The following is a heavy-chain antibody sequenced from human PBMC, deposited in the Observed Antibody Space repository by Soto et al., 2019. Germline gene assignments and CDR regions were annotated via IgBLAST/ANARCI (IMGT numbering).Heavy chain of an antibody. CDR1: GYTCTIYG. V-gene: IGHV1-18*04. J-gene: IGHJ6*02. CDR2: ISAYNGNT. CDR3: ARDRRIVGARYYYYGMDV. Sequence: ASVKVSCKASGYTCTIYGISCVLQAPLQGLEWMGWISAYNGNTNYAQKLQGRVTMTTDTSTSTAYMELRSLRSDDTAVYYCARDRRIVGARYYYYGMDVWGQGTTVTGSS. D-gene: IGHD1-26*01.